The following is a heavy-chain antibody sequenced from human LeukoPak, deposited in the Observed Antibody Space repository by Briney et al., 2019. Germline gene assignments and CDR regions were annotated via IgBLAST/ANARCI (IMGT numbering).Heavy chain of an antibody. CDR1: GGSISSYY. V-gene: IGHV4-59*01. Sequence: SETLSLTCTVSGGSISSYYWSWIRQPPGKGLEWIGYIYYSGGTNYNPSLKSRVTISVDTFKNQFSLKLSSVTAADTAVYYCASWGSSAFDYWGQGTLVTVSS. J-gene: IGHJ4*02. CDR2: IYYSGGT. CDR3: ASWGSSAFDY. D-gene: IGHD3-16*01.